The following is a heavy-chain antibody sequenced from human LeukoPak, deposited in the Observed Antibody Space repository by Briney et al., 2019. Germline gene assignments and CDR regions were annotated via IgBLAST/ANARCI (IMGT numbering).Heavy chain of an antibody. J-gene: IGHJ3*02. CDR2: ISGSGGST. D-gene: IGHD3-22*01. V-gene: IGHV3-23*01. CDR3: ASLYYYDRSGFTDDAFDI. CDR1: GFTFSSYA. Sequence: GGSLRLSCAASGFTFSSYAMSWVRQAPGKGLEWVSAISGSGGSTYYADSVKGRFTISRDNSKNTLYLQMNSLRAEDTAVYHCASLYYYDRSGFTDDAFDIWGQGTMVTVSS.